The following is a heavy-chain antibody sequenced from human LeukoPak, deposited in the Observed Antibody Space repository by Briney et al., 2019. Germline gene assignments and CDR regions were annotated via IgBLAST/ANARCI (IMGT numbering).Heavy chain of an antibody. V-gene: IGHV3-23*01. CDR1: GFTFSGYA. CDR2: ISGSGGST. Sequence: GGSLRLSCAASGFTFSGYAMSWVRQAPGKGLEWVSAISGSGGSTYYADSVKGRFTISRDNSKNTLYLQMNSLRAEDTAVYYCAKAGYCSSTSCYDYYYYGMDVWGQGTTVTVSS. J-gene: IGHJ6*02. CDR3: AKAGYCSSTSCYDYYYYGMDV. D-gene: IGHD2-2*01.